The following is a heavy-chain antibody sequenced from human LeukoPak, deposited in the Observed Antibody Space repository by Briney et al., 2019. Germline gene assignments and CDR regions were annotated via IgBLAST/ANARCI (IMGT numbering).Heavy chain of an antibody. V-gene: IGHV3-48*01. CDR3: ARDLRVNRPGFDY. J-gene: IGHJ4*02. D-gene: IGHD2-21*01. CDR2: ISSSGSTI. CDR1: GFTFRSYS. Sequence: GGSLRLSCAAPGFTFRSYSLNWVRQAPGKGLEWVSYISSSGSTIYYADSVKGRFTISRDNAKNSLYLQMNSLRAEDTAVYYCARDLRVNRPGFDYWGQGTLVTVSS.